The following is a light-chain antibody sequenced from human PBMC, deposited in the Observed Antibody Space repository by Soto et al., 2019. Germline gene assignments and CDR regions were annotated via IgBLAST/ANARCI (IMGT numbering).Light chain of an antibody. CDR3: SSYTLSGVV. V-gene: IGLV2-18*02. CDR1: SSDVGDYSR. Sequence: QSALTQPPSVSGSPGQSVTISCTRTSSDVGDYSRVSWYQQPPGTAPKLLIHEVSNRPSGVPDRFSGSKSGNTASLTISGLQAEDEADYHCSSYTLSGVVFGGGTKLTVL. CDR2: EVS. J-gene: IGLJ2*01.